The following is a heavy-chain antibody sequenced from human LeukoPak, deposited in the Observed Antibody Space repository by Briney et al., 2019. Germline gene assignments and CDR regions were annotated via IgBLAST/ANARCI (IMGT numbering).Heavy chain of an antibody. V-gene: IGHV4-31*03. CDR2: IYYSGST. CDR3: ARGTGDPHFDY. J-gene: IGHJ4*02. D-gene: IGHD7-27*01. CDR1: GGSISSGGYY. Sequence: PSETLSLTCTVSGGSISSGGYYWSWIRQHPGKGLEWIGYIYYSGSTYYNPSLKSRVTISVDTSKNQFSLKLGSVTAADTAVYYCARGTGDPHFDYWGQGTLVTVSS.